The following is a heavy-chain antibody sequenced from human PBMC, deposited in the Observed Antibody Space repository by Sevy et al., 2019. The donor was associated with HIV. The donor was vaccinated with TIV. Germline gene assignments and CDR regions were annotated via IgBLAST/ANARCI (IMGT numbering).Heavy chain of an antibody. CDR1: GGSISSYY. CDR3: ARVEAGDLAFDI. CDR2: IYYSGST. D-gene: IGHD6-19*01. V-gene: IGHV4-59*08. J-gene: IGHJ3*02. Sequence: SETLSLTCTVSGGSISSYYWSWIRQPPGKGLEWIGYIYYSGSTNYNPSLKSRVTISVDTSKNQFSLKLGSVTAADTAVYYCARVEAGDLAFDIWGQGTMVTVSS.